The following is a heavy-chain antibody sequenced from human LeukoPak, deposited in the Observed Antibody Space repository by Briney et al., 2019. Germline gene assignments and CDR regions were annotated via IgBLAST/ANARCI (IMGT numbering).Heavy chain of an antibody. CDR1: GGSISSSSYY. CDR2: IYYSGST. J-gene: IGHJ6*02. D-gene: IGHD6-13*01. Sequence: PSETLSLTCTVSGGSISSSSYYWGWIRQPPGKGLEWIGSIYYSGSTYYNPSLKSRVTISVDTSKNQFSLKLSSVTAADTAVYYCAAYSSSYYYYGMDVWGQGTTVTVSS. V-gene: IGHV4-39*01. CDR3: AAYSSSYYYYGMDV.